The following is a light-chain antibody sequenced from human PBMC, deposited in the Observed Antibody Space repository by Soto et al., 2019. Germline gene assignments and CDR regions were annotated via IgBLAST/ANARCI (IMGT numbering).Light chain of an antibody. V-gene: IGLV2-14*01. CDR1: SSDVGGYNY. J-gene: IGLJ2*01. CDR2: EVS. CDR3: SSYTISSTLVV. Sequence: QSALTQPASVSGSLGQSITISCTGTSSDVGGYNYVSWYQQHPGNAPKLIIYEVSDRPSGISYRFSGSKSGNTASLTISGLQAEDEADYYCSSYTISSTLVVFGGGTKLTVL.